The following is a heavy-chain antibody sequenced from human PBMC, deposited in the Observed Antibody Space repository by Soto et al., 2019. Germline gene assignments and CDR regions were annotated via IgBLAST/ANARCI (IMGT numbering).Heavy chain of an antibody. CDR1: GGSISSSNW. CDR3: ARGGLTTVSRFDY. D-gene: IGHD4-17*01. V-gene: IGHV4-4*02. CDR2: IYHSGST. J-gene: IGHJ4*02. Sequence: QVQLQESGPGLVKPSGTLSLTCAVSGGSISSSNWCSWVRQPPGKGLEWIGEIYHSGSTNYNPSLKSRVTISVAKSKNKFSLKLSSVTAADPAVDYCARGGLTTVSRFDYCGQGTLVTVSS.